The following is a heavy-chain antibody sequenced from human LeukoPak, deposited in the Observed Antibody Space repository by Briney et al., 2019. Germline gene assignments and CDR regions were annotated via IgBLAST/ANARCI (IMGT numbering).Heavy chain of an antibody. D-gene: IGHD4-17*01. CDR1: GYTFTGYY. CDR2: INPNSGGT. CDR3: ARTTTTVTTYYFDY. V-gene: IGHV1-2*02. Sequence: ASVKVSCKASGYTFTGYYMHWVRQAPGQGLEWMGWINPNSGGTNYAQKFQGRVTMTRDTSISTAYMELSRLRSDDTAVYYCARTTTTVTTYYFDYWGQGTLVTVSS. J-gene: IGHJ4*02.